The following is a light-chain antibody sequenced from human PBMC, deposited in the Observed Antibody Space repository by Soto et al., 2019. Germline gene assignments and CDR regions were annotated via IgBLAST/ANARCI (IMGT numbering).Light chain of an antibody. CDR2: DAS. CDR3: QQDYNYPLT. Sequence: AIQLTQSPSSLSASVGDRVTITCRASQGISSYLGWYQQKPGKAPNLLIYDASTLHSGVPSRFSGGGSGTDFTLTISSLQPEDFATYYCQQDYNYPLTFGGGTKVDIK. V-gene: IGKV1-6*01. CDR1: QGISSY. J-gene: IGKJ4*01.